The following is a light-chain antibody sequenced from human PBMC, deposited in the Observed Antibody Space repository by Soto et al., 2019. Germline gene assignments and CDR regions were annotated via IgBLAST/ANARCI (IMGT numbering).Light chain of an antibody. CDR3: QQYHTYPGT. CDR1: QRISIW. V-gene: IGKV1-5*01. CDR2: EAS. J-gene: IGKJ1*01. Sequence: DIQMTQSPSSLSASVGDRVHLTCRASQRISIWLAWYQQKPGKAPKVLISEASNLATGVPSRFSGSGSGTEFTLSISSLQPDDFATYYCQQYHTYPGTFGQGTKGDIK.